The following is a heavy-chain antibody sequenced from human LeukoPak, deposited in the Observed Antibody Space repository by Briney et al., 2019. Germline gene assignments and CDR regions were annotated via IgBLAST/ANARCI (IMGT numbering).Heavy chain of an antibody. J-gene: IGHJ4*02. CDR3: AKTRPVVVVAADFDY. Sequence: WGSLRLSCAASGFTFSSYGMHWVRQAPGKGLEWVAFIRYDGSNKYYADSVKGRFTISRDNSKNTLYLQMNSLRAEDTAVYYCAKTRPVVVVAADFDYWGQGTLVTVSS. V-gene: IGHV3-30*02. D-gene: IGHD2-15*01. CDR1: GFTFSSYG. CDR2: IRYDGSNK.